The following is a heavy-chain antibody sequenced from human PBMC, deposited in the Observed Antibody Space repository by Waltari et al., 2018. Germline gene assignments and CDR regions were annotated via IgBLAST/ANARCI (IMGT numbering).Heavy chain of an antibody. CDR3: ARVGQQPTRYMDV. D-gene: IGHD6-13*01. J-gene: IGHJ6*03. CDR1: GYSISSGYY. V-gene: IGHV4-38-2*02. Sequence: QVQLQESGPGLVKPSETLSLTCIVSGYSISSGYYWGWIRQPPGKGLEWIGSIYHNGNPYYNPSLKSRVIMSVDTSKTQFSLKLTSVTAADTAVYYCARVGQQPTRYMDVWGKGTTVTVSS. CDR2: IYHNGNP.